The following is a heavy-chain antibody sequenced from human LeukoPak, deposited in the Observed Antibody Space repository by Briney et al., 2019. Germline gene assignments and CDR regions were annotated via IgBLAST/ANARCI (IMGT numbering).Heavy chain of an antibody. J-gene: IGHJ5*02. CDR2: IKQDGSEK. D-gene: IGHD2-15*01. CDR1: QFTFNGSW. CDR3: APSGYCSGGSCYSGFDP. Sequence: PGGSLRLSCADSQFTFNGSWMNWVRQAPGKGLEWVANIKQDGSEKYYVDSVKGRFTISRDNAKNSLYLQMNSLRAEDTAVYYCAPSGYCSGGSCYSGFDPWGQGTLVTVSS. V-gene: IGHV3-7*01.